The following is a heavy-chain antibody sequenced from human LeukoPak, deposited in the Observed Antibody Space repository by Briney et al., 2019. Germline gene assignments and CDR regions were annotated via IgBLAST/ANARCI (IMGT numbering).Heavy chain of an antibody. D-gene: IGHD2-15*01. Sequence: ASVKVSCKASAYTFTSYGISWVRQAPGQGLEWMGWISTYNDNTKYAQKLQGRVTITADKSTSTAYMELSSLRSEDTAVYYCAREGVGSRDAFDIWGQGTMVTVSS. CDR3: AREGVGSRDAFDI. J-gene: IGHJ3*02. CDR1: AYTFTSYG. CDR2: ISTYNDNT. V-gene: IGHV1-18*01.